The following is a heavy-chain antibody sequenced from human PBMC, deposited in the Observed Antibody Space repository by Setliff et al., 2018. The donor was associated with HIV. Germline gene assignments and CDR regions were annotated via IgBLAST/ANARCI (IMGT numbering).Heavy chain of an antibody. CDR2: IYTSGTT. Sequence: PSETLSLTCTVSGDSISSGSYYWSWIRQPADKGLEWIGRIYTSGTTTYNPSVKSRVSISLDTSKNQFYLKLTSVTAADTAIYYCARGRDYTGSWFRPFYLDFWGHGNLVTVSS. CDR1: GDSISSGSYY. V-gene: IGHV4-61*02. D-gene: IGHD3-3*01. J-gene: IGHJ4*01. CDR3: ARGRDYTGSWFRPFYLDF.